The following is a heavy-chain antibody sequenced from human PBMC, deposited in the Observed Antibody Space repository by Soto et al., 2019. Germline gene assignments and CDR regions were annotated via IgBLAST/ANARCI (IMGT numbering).Heavy chain of an antibody. J-gene: IGHJ6*02. CDR2: INSDGSRT. V-gene: IGHV3-74*01. D-gene: IGHD1-26*01. CDR3: VRDLTSCTSARCYSYYYGMDV. CDR1: GFNFCSYW. Sequence: EVQLVESGGGLVQPGGSLRLSCTASGFNFCSYWTHWVRQVPGRGLVWVSRINSDGSRTSYADSVKGRFTISRDNAKNTVDLQMNSLRAEDTAVYYCVRDLTSCTSARCYSYYYGMDVWGQGTTVTVSS.